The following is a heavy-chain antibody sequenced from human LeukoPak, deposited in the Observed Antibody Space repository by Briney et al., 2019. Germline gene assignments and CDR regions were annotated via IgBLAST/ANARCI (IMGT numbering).Heavy chain of an antibody. CDR3: ARNARRFLEWFFDY. V-gene: IGHV1-2*02. Sequence: ASVKVSCKASGYTFTGYYMHWVRQAPRQGLEWMGWINPNSGGTNYAQKFQGRVTMTRDTSISTAYMELCRLRSDDTAVYYCARNARRFLEWFFDYWGQGTLVTVSS. CDR2: INPNSGGT. J-gene: IGHJ4*02. D-gene: IGHD3-3*01. CDR1: GYTFTGYY.